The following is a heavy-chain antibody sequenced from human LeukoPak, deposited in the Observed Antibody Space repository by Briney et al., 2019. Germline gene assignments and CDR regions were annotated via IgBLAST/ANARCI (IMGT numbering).Heavy chain of an antibody. Sequence: SETLSLTCTVCVGSISSYYWSWIRQPPGKGLEWIGYIYYSGGTNYNPSLKSRGTISVDTSKNQFSLKLSSVTAADTAVYYCARTVVATIGLDYYYYMDVWGKGTTVTVSS. V-gene: IGHV4-59*01. CDR2: IYYSGGT. CDR1: VGSISSYY. CDR3: ARTVVATIGLDYYYYMDV. D-gene: IGHD5-12*01. J-gene: IGHJ6*03.